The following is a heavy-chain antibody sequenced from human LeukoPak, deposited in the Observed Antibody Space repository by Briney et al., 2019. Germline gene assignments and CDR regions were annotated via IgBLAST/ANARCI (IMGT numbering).Heavy chain of an antibody. D-gene: IGHD6-19*01. CDR3: ASARSHSSGWNF. CDR2: INHSGST. CDR1: GGSFSGYY. Sequence: SETLSLTCAVYGGSFSGYYWSWIRQPPGKGLEWIWEINHSGSTNYNPSLKSRVTISVDTSKNQFSLKLSSVTAADTAVYYCASARSHSSGWNFWGQGTLVTVSS. J-gene: IGHJ1*01. V-gene: IGHV4-34*01.